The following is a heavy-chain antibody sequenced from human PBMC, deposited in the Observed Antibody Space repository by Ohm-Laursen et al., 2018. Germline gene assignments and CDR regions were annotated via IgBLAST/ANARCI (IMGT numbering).Heavy chain of an antibody. D-gene: IGHD5-18*01. CDR2: IWYDGSNK. V-gene: IGHV3-33*01. J-gene: IGHJ4*02. Sequence: SLRLSCAASGFTFSSYGMHWVRQAPGKGLEWVAVIWYDGSNKYYADSVKGRFTISRDNSKNTLYLQMNSLRAEDTAVYYCARGGYSYGPFDYWGQGTPVTVSS. CDR3: ARGGYSYGPFDY. CDR1: GFTFSSYG.